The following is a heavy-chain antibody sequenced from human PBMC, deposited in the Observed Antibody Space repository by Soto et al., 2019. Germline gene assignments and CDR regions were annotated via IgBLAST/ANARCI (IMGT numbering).Heavy chain of an antibody. CDR3: AKDGGIDDFWSGYDYYYYYGMDV. D-gene: IGHD3-3*01. Sequence: PGGSLRPPCATSGFTFSSYSMSLVRQAPGKGLEWVSAISGSGGSTYYADSVKGRFTISRDNSKNTLYLQMNSLRAEDTAVYYCAKDGGIDDFWSGYDYYYYYGMDVWGQGTTVTVSS. CDR2: ISGSGGST. V-gene: IGHV3-23*01. CDR1: GFTFSSYS. J-gene: IGHJ6*02.